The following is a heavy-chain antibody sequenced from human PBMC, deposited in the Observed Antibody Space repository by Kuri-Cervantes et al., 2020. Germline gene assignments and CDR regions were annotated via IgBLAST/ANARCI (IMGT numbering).Heavy chain of an antibody. CDR2: INPNSGGT. D-gene: IGHD6-6*01. J-gene: IGHJ4*02. V-gene: IGHV1-2*02. Sequence: ASVKVSCKASVYTFTGYYMHWVRQAPGQGLEWMGWINPNSGGTNYAQKFQGRVTMTRDTSISTAYMELSRLRSNDTAVYYCATEHSSSSPFDYWGQGTLVTVSS. CDR3: ATEHSSSSPFDY. CDR1: VYTFTGYY.